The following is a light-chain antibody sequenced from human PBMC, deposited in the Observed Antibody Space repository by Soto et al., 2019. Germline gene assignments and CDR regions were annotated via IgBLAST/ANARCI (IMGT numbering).Light chain of an antibody. V-gene: IGKV3-15*01. CDR1: QSVSSSY. Sequence: EILLTQSPGTLSLCPGETSTLSCGASQSVSSSYLAWYQQKPGQAPRLLIYGASTRATGIPARFSGSGSGTEFTLTISSLQSEDFAVYYCQQYNNWPVFGQGTKVDI. CDR3: QQYNNWPV. J-gene: IGKJ1*01. CDR2: GAS.